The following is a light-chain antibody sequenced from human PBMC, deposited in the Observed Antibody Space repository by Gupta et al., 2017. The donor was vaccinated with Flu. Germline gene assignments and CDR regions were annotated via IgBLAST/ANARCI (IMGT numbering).Light chain of an antibody. J-gene: IGLJ3*02. V-gene: IGLV3-1*01. CDR2: NDC. CDR1: GVVDKH. Sequence: VKTARISGVGDGVVDKHAAGEEESPGQSLMLIIDNDCMQPAGIPDRFSASTSGNAATLTICGLQAMDEAEYYCQTWDSSIVVFGGGTKLTVL. CDR3: QTWDSSIVV.